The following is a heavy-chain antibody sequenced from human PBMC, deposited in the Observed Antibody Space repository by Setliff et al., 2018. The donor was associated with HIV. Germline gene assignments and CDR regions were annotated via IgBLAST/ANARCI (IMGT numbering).Heavy chain of an antibody. CDR1: GGSFSGNY. J-gene: IGHJ6*02. CDR3: ARSQWPAPRPDFSDGYYNYGMDV. Sequence: PSETLCLTCAVYGGSFSGNYWNWIRQPPGKGLEWIGEINHSANTNYSPSLKSRVTISVDTSKNQFSLKLNSVTAADTAVYYCARSQWPAPRPDFSDGYYNYGMDVWGQGTTVTVSS. V-gene: IGHV4-34*01. CDR2: INHSANT. D-gene: IGHD2-2*01.